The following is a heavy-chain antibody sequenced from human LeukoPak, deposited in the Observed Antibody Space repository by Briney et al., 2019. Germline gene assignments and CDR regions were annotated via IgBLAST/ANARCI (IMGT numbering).Heavy chain of an antibody. D-gene: IGHD3-3*01. CDR3: ASGVEYYDFWSGYSDLYYFDY. CDR1: GFTFSSYD. CDR2: IGTAGDT. Sequence: GGSLRLSCAASGFTFSSYDMHWVRQATGKGLEWVSAIGTAGDTYYPGSVKSRFTISRENAKNSLYLQMNSLRAGDTAVYYCASGVEYYDFWSGYSDLYYFDYWGQGTLVTVSS. J-gene: IGHJ4*02. V-gene: IGHV3-13*01.